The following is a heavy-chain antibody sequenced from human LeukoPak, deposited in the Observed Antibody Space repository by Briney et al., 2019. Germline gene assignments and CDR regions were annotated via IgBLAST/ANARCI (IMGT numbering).Heavy chain of an antibody. CDR3: ARGLVVPAAMGEFDY. V-gene: IGHV1-3*01. J-gene: IGHJ4*02. CDR2: INAGNGNT. Sequence: ASVKVSCKASGYTFTSYAMHWVRQAPGQRLEWMGWINAGNGNTKYSQKFQGRVTITRDTSASTAYMELRSLKSDDTAVYYCARGLVVPAAMGEFDYWGQGTLIAVSS. CDR1: GYTFTSYA. D-gene: IGHD2-2*01.